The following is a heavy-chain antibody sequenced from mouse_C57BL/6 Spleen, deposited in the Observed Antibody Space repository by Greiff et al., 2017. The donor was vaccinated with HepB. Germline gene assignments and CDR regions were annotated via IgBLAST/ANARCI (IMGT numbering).Heavy chain of an antibody. V-gene: IGHV1-81*01. CDR2: IYPRSGNT. J-gene: IGHJ3*01. CDR1: GYTFTSYG. CDR3: AEREFAY. Sequence: QVQLKQSGAELARPGASVKLSCKASGYTFTSYGISWVKQRTGQGLEWIGEIYPRSGNTYYNEKFKGKATLTADKSSSTAYMELRSLTSEDSAVYFCAEREFAYWGQGTLVTVSA.